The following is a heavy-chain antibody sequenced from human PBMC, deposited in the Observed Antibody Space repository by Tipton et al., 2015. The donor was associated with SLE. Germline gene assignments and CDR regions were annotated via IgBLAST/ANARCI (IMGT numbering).Heavy chain of an antibody. D-gene: IGHD3-10*01. Sequence: TLSLTCAVYGGSFSGYYWSWIRQPPGKGLEWSGEINHSGSTNYNPSLKSRVTISVDTSKNQFSLKLSSVTAADTAVYYCAVGFDNYYGSGSYMYWGQGTLVTVSS. J-gene: IGHJ4*02. CDR3: AVGFDNYYGSGSYMY. CDR2: INHSGST. V-gene: IGHV4-34*01. CDR1: GGSFSGYY.